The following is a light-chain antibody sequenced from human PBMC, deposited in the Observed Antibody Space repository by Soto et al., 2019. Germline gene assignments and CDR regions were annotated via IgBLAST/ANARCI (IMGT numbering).Light chain of an antibody. V-gene: IGKV3-15*01. J-gene: IGKJ1*01. CDR2: GAS. Sequence: EIRMSLSLATLSVTHGERATLSCRASQSVSSNLAWYQQKPGQAPRLLIYGASTRATGIPARFSGSGSGTEFTLTISSLQSEDFAVYYCQQYNNWLRTFGQ. CDR1: QSVSSN. CDR3: QQYNNWLRT.